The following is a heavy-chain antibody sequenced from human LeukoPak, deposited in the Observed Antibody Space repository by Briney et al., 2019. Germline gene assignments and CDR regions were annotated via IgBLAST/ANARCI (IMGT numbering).Heavy chain of an antibody. CDR2: IKQDGSTK. D-gene: IGHD1-26*01. CDR3: ARDTVGSLDY. J-gene: IGHJ4*02. Sequence: GGSLRLSCAASGFTFTISWMAWVRQAPGKGLEWVANIKQDGSTKHYADSLKSRFTISRDNPKNSLYLQMNSLRADDTAVYYCARDTVGSLDYWGQGILVTVAS. CDR1: GFTFTISW. V-gene: IGHV3-7*01.